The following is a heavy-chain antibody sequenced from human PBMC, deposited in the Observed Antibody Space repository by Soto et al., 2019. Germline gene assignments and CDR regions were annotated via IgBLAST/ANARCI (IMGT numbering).Heavy chain of an antibody. CDR1: GGSISSYY. CDR2: IYYSGST. J-gene: IGHJ4*02. CDR3: ARALGPDVLLWFGEFFV. Sequence: PSETLSLTCTVYGGSISSYYWSWIRQPPGKGLEWIGYIYYSGSTNYNPSLKSRVTISVDTSKNQFSLKLSSVTAADTAVYYCARALGPDVLLWFGEFFVWGQGTLVTVS. D-gene: IGHD3-10*01. V-gene: IGHV4-59*01.